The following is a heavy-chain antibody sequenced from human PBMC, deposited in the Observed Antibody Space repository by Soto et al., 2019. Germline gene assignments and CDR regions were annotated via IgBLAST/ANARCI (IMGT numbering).Heavy chain of an antibody. Sequence: QVQLVQSGAEVKKPGSSVKVSCKASGGTFSSYAISWVRQAPGQGLEWMGGIIPIFGTADYAQKFQGRVTITAGESTSTGNMELSSLRAEDTAGYYCASHYDSSGYYYRGLDYWGQGTLVTVSS. CDR2: IIPIFGTA. D-gene: IGHD3-22*01. CDR1: GGTFSSYA. J-gene: IGHJ4*02. CDR3: ASHYDSSGYYYRGLDY. V-gene: IGHV1-69*12.